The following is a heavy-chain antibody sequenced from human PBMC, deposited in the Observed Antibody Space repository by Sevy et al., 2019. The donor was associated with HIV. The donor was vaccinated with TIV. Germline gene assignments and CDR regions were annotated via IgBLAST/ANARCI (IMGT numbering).Heavy chain of an antibody. V-gene: IGHV3-23*01. Sequence: GESLKISCAASGFTFSSYAMSWVRQAPVKGLEWVSAISGSGGSTYYADSVKGRFTISRDNSKNTLYLQMNSLRAEDTAVYYCAKDGYYDSLYYFDYWGQGTLVTVSS. D-gene: IGHD3-3*01. CDR1: GFTFSSYA. CDR2: ISGSGGST. CDR3: AKDGYYDSLYYFDY. J-gene: IGHJ4*02.